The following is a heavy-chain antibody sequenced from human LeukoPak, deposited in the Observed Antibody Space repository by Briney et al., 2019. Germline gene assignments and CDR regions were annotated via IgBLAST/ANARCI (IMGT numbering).Heavy chain of an antibody. CDR2: INHTGST. Sequence: SETLSLTCAVYGGSFSDYYWSWIRQPPGKGLEWIGDINHTGSTNYNPPLKSRVTISVDRSKNQFSLKLSSVIAADTAVYYCARGGTTAQGSYYFGMDVWGQGTTVTVSS. CDR1: GGSFSDYY. J-gene: IGHJ6*02. CDR3: ARGGTTAQGSYYFGMDV. D-gene: IGHD4-4*01. V-gene: IGHV4-34*01.